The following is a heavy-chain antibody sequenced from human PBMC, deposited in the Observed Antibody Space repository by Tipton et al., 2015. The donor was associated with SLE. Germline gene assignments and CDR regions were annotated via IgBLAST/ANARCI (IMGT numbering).Heavy chain of an antibody. D-gene: IGHD1-14*01. CDR1: GVSISTYY. CDR2: FYFSGSS. V-gene: IGHV4-59*12. CDR3: ARARRTTSSHFDY. J-gene: IGHJ4*02. Sequence: TLSLTCSVSGVSISTYYWSWIRQSPGKGLEWIGFFYFSGSSQYNPSLESRLTISIDTSKNQFSLRLTSMTPTDTALYYCARARRTTSSHFDYWGQGTLVTVSS.